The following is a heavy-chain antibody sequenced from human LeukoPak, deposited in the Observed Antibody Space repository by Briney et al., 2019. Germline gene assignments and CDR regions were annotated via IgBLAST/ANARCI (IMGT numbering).Heavy chain of an antibody. D-gene: IGHD1-26*01. CDR2: ISGSGGST. J-gene: IGHJ4*02. CDR1: GFTFSSYA. Sequence: GGSLRFSCGASGFTFSSYAMSWVRQAPGRGLEWVSAISGSGGSTYYADSVKGRFTISRDNSKNTLYLQMNSLRAEDTAVYYCAKNLMGATQYYFDYWGQGTLVTVSS. CDR3: AKNLMGATQYYFDY. V-gene: IGHV3-23*01.